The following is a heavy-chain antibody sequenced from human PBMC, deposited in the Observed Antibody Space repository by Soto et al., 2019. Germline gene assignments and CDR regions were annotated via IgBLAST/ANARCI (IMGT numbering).Heavy chain of an antibody. D-gene: IGHD2-21*02. V-gene: IGHV1-69*06. J-gene: IGHJ4*02. Sequence: QVYLVQSGAEVKKPGSSVKISCKASGGIFSSNTINWVRQAAGQGLEWMGGIIPLFGTANYAEKFQGRVTITADKSTKTEYMELTSLRSEDPAVYYCASKAACGGDCYAFDSWGQGALVTVSS. CDR1: GGIFSSNT. CDR3: ASKAACGGDCYAFDS. CDR2: IIPLFGTA.